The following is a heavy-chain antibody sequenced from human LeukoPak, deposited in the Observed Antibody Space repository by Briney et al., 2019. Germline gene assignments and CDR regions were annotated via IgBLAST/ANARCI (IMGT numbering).Heavy chain of an antibody. D-gene: IGHD1-26*01. Sequence: GGSLRLSCSASGFTLFWHVMHWVRQAPGKPLEYVSFIHHNGDITSYADSVRGRFTVSRDNSKNTLFLDLTSLRTDDTAVYYCARDKSGTYSFDYWGQGTLVTVSS. J-gene: IGHJ4*02. CDR1: GFTLFWHV. CDR3: ARDKSGTYSFDY. CDR2: IHHNGDIT. V-gene: IGHV3-64D*06.